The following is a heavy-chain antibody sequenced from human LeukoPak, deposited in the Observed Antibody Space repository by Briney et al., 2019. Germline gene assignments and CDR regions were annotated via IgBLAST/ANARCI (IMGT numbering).Heavy chain of an antibody. CDR3: ARDQCPYFSSTSGPFDY. J-gene: IGHJ4*02. D-gene: IGHD2-2*01. CDR2: IIPIFGTA. V-gene: IGHV1-69*05. Sequence: SVKDSCMDPGGSFSSYVISWVRPALGQGLEWMGGIIPIFGTANYAQTLQGAVTITTDVSTSTAYMELSTLRSEDTAVYYCARDQCPYFSSTSGPFDYWGQGTLVTVSS. CDR1: GGSFSSYV.